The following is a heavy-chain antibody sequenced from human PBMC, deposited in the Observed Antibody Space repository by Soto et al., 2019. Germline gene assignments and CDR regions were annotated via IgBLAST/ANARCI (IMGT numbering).Heavy chain of an antibody. J-gene: IGHJ6*02. CDR1: GYTFSDYY. Sequence: QVQLVQSGAAVKKPGASVKVSCKASGYTFSDYYLHWVRQAPGQGLEWMGWIDPGNGGTNYAQKFQGWVTMTRDTSITTAYMELSRLTSDDTAVYFCARSSGNTPQHYGLDVWGQGTTVIVS. CDR2: IDPGNGGT. D-gene: IGHD1-26*01. V-gene: IGHV1-2*04. CDR3: ARSSGNTPQHYGLDV.